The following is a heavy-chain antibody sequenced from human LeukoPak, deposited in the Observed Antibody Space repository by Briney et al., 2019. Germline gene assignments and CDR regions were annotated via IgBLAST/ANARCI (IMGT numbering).Heavy chain of an antibody. V-gene: IGHV4-30-4*08. J-gene: IGHJ5*02. CDR1: GGSISSGDYY. CDR3: ARLNPVGATGWFDP. CDR2: IYYSGST. D-gene: IGHD1-26*01. Sequence: SQTLSLTCTVSGGSISSGDYYWSWIRQPPGKGLEWIGYIYYSGSTYYNPSLKSRVTISVDTSKNQFSLKLSSVTAADTAVYYCARLNPVGATGWFDPWGQGTLVTVSS.